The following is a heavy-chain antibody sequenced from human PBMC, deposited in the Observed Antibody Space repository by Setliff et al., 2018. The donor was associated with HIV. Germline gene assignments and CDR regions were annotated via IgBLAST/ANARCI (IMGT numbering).Heavy chain of an antibody. Sequence: RGSLRLSCEVSGLTFSRYAVSWVRQAPGKGLEWVSSVSGSGSDTYYADSVKGRFTISRDNSRNTLYLQMTGLRADDTAVYYCATPPTFYYDDTGLGYFDYWGQGALVTVSS. J-gene: IGHJ4*02. V-gene: IGHV3-23*01. CDR2: VSGSGSDT. D-gene: IGHD3-22*01. CDR1: GLTFSRYA. CDR3: ATPPTFYYDDTGLGYFDY.